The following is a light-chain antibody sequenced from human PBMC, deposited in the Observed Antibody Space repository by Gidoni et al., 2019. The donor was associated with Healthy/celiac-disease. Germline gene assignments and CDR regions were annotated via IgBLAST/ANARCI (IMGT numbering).Light chain of an antibody. Sequence: DIQMTQSSSSVSASVGDRVTITCRASQGISSWLAWDQQNPGKAPKLLIYAASSLQSGVPSRFSGSGSGTDFTLTISCLQPEDFATYYCQQANSFPRTFGQGTKVEIK. CDR1: QGISSW. CDR3: QQANSFPRT. V-gene: IGKV1-12*01. CDR2: AAS. J-gene: IGKJ1*01.